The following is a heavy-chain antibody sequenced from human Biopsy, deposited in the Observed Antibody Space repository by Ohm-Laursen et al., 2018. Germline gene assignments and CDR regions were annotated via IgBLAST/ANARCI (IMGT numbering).Heavy chain of an antibody. D-gene: IGHD5-12*01. J-gene: IGHJ4*02. Sequence: PSETLSLTCTVSGVSINGGRYYWNWIRHHPGKGLEWIGNIFYSANTYYNPSLKSRVTIAVDTSKNQFSLKLSSVTVADTAVYYCARLGSGDYFPTFFDFWGQGALVTVSS. V-gene: IGHV4-31*03. CDR2: IFYSANT. CDR3: ARLGSGDYFPTFFDF. CDR1: GVSINGGRYY.